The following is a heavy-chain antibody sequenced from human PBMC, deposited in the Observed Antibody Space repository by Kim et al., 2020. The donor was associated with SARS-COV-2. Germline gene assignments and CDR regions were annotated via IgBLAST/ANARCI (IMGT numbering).Heavy chain of an antibody. J-gene: IGHJ6*03. CDR1: GDSISGSIHY. Sequence: SETLSLTCTVSGDSISGSIHYWGWVRQPPGQGLEWIATVYYSGSTFYNPSLKSRATISVDTSKNQFSLKLTSVTAADTAVYYCARQWMQNYSFYYFMDVWGEGTTVTVSS. D-gene: IGHD2-2*03. CDR3: ARQWMQNYSFYYFMDV. CDR2: VYYSGST. V-gene: IGHV4-39*01.